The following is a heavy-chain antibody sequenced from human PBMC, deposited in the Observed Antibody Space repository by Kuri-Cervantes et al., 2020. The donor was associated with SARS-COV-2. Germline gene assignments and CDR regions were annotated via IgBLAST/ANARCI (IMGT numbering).Heavy chain of an antibody. CDR2: IYYSGST. CDR3: ARKVGGGDLYYYGMDV. V-gene: IGHV4-59*12. D-gene: IGHD4-17*01. J-gene: IGHJ6*02. Sequence: SETLSLTCTVSGGSISSYYWGWIRQPPGKGLEWIGSIYYSGSTNYNPTLKSRVTISVDKSKNQFSLKLSSVTAADTAVYYCARKVGGGDLYYYGMDVWGQGTTVTVSS. CDR1: GGSISSYY.